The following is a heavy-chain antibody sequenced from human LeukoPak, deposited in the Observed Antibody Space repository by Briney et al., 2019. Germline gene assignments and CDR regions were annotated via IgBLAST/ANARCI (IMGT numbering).Heavy chain of an antibody. J-gene: IGHJ6*02. CDR2: IYHSGST. CDR3: ARAWFGPGWYYYYYGMDV. D-gene: IGHD3-10*01. Sequence: SETLSLTCTVSGGSISSSSYSWGWIRQPPGKGLEWIGYIYHSGSTYYNPSLKSRVTISVDRSKNQFSLKLSSVTAADTAVYYCARAWFGPGWYYYYYGMDVWGQGTTVTVSS. CDR1: GGSISSSSYS. V-gene: IGHV4-30-2*01.